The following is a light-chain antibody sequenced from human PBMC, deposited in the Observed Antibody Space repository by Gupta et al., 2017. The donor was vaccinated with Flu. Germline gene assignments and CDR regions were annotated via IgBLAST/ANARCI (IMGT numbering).Light chain of an antibody. Sequence: QSVLTQPPSVSAAPGQKVTISCPGSSSNIGANYVSWYQQLPGTAPKLLIYDNDKRSSGIPDRFSGSKSGTSATLDITGLQTGDEADYYCGTWDNSLGFSRVFGGGTKLIVL. CDR2: DND. J-gene: IGLJ3*02. CDR1: SSNIGANY. V-gene: IGLV1-51*01. CDR3: GTWDNSLGFSRV.